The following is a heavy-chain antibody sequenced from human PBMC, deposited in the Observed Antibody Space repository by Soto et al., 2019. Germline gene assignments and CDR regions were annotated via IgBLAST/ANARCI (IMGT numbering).Heavy chain of an antibody. CDR1: GGSISSYY. J-gene: IGHJ5*02. V-gene: IGHV4-59*08. D-gene: IGHD3-9*01. CDR2: IYYSGST. CDR3: ARLSLRYFDWLPQGGWFDP. Sequence: SETLSLTCTVSGGSISSYYWSWIRQPPGKGLEWIGYIYYSGSTNYNPSLKSRVTISVDTSKNQSSLKLSSVTAADTAVYYCARLSLRYFDWLPQGGWFDPWGQGTLVTVSS.